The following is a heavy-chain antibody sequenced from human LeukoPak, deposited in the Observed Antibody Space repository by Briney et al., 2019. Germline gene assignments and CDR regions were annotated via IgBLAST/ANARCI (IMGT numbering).Heavy chain of an antibody. CDR3: ARALGYCSGGSCYSLDY. V-gene: IGHV1-69*06. CDR2: IVPIFGTA. Sequence: SVKVSCKASGGTFSSYAISWVRQAPGQGLEWMGGIVPIFGTANYAQQFQGRVTITADKSTSTAYMELSSLRSEDTAVYYCARALGYCSGGSCYSLDYWGQGTLVTVSS. D-gene: IGHD2-15*01. J-gene: IGHJ4*02. CDR1: GGTFSSYA.